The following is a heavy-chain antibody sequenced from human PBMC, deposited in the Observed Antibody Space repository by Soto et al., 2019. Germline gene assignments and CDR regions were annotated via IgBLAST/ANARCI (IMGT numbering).Heavy chain of an antibody. CDR3: ARRTYYYDSSGYDY. CDR2: IDWDDDK. CDR1: GFSLSTSGMC. D-gene: IGHD3-22*01. V-gene: IGHV2-70*01. J-gene: IGHJ4*02. Sequence: ASGPTLVNPTQTLTLTCTFSGFSLSTSGMCVSWIRQPPGKALEWLALIDWDDDKYYSTSLKTRLTISKDTSKNQVVLTMTNMDPVDTATYYCARRTYYYDSSGYDYWGQGTLVTVSS.